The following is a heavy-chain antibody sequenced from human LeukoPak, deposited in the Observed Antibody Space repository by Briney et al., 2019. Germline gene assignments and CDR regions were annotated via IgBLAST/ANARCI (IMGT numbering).Heavy chain of an antibody. Sequence: GGSLRLSCAVSGFTVSSNFISWVRQAPGKGLEWVSVIYSGGRTYYAGSVKGRFTISRDNAKNTLYLQMNSLRAEDTAVYYCARAAVDCSGGSCYYLFDYWGQGTLVAVSS. CDR3: ARAAVDCSGGSCYYLFDY. CDR1: GFTVSSNF. V-gene: IGHV3-53*01. J-gene: IGHJ4*02. D-gene: IGHD2-15*01. CDR2: IYSGGRT.